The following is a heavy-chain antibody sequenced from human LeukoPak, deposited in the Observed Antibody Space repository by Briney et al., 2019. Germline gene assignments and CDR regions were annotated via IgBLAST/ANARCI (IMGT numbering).Heavy chain of an antibody. J-gene: IGHJ4*02. Sequence: PGGSLRLSCAASGFTFSTYSMNWVRQAPGKGLEWVSSISSSGSYIYYADSVKGRFTISRDNSKNTLYLQMNSLRAEDTAVYYCVRGYGRSSLGFKSYGIDYWGQGTLVTVSS. D-gene: IGHD5-12*01. CDR3: VRGYGRSSLGFKSYGIDY. V-gene: IGHV3-21*01. CDR1: GFTFSTYS. CDR2: ISSSGSYI.